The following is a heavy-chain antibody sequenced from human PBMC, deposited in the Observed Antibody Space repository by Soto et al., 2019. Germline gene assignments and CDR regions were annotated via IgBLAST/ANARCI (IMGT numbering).Heavy chain of an antibody. CDR1: GGSISSGDYY. CDR3: ARDDPGLRLGELSPYGMDV. Sequence: QVQLQESGPGLVKPSQTLSLTCTVSGGSISSGDYYWSWIRQPPGKGLEWIGYIYYSGSTYYNPSLKSRVTVSLDTSKKRFSLRLSSVTAAHTAVYYCARDDPGLRLGELSPYGMDVWGQGTTVTVSS. D-gene: IGHD3-16*02. J-gene: IGHJ6*02. CDR2: IYYSGST. V-gene: IGHV4-30-4*01.